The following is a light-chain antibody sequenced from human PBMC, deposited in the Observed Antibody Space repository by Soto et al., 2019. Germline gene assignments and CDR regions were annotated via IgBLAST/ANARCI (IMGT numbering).Light chain of an antibody. Sequence: QSVLTQPPSVSAAPGQKVTISCSGSSSNIGNNYVSWYQQLPGTAPKLLIYDNHKRPSAIPDRFSGSKSGTSATLGITGLQTGDEAHYYCGTWDSSLSAVVFGGGTKLTVL. CDR1: SSNIGNNY. J-gene: IGLJ2*01. CDR2: DNH. V-gene: IGLV1-51*01. CDR3: GTWDSSLSAVV.